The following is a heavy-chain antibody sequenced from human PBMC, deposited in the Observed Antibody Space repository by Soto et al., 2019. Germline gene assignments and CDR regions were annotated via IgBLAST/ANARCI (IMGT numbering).Heavy chain of an antibody. CDR2: LYWDDDE. D-gene: IGHD5-18*01. Sequence: QITLKESGPTLVKPTQTLTLTCTFSGFSLNTRGVGVAWIRQPPGKALEWIALLYWDDDEGYSPSMRSRLTTTKDTTKNQVVLTMTNMDPVDTATYYGAHRPRGYSYHFDYWGQGTLVTVSS. CDR1: GFSLNTRGVG. V-gene: IGHV2-5*02. J-gene: IGHJ4*02. CDR3: AHRPRGYSYHFDY.